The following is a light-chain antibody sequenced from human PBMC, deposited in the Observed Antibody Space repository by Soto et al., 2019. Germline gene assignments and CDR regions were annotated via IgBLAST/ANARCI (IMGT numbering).Light chain of an antibody. CDR1: QSISIH. Sequence: IKITQIALSLSASVVDIVTITCRASQSISIHLNWYQQKPGKAPKLLIYGASSRPTGVPARFSGSGSGTDFTLTISSLQPEDVAVYYCQQSYIGPHTFGQGTKV. CDR2: GAS. V-gene: IGKV1-39*01. J-gene: IGKJ1*01. CDR3: QQSYIGPHT.